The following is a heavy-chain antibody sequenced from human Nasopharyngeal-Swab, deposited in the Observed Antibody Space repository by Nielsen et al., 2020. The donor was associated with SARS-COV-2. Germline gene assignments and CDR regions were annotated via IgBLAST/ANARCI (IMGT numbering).Heavy chain of an antibody. J-gene: IGHJ5*01. CDR3: ERQTIYSFGWFDS. D-gene: IGHD3-3*01. V-gene: IGHV3-20*01. Sequence: GESLKISCAASGFTFDDYAMSWVRQVPGKGLEWVANINWIGGSADYSDAVKGRFTISRDNAKNSLYLQMNSLRAEDTAIYHCERQTIYSFGWFDSWGQGNLVTVSS. CDR2: INWIGGSA. CDR1: GFTFDDYA.